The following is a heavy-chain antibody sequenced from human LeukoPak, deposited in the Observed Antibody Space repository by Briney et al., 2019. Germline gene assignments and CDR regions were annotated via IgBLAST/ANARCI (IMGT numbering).Heavy chain of an antibody. CDR3: ARSGAISAVTEGYFYYYYMDV. CDR1: GYTFTIYY. Sequence: GASVKVSCKASGYTFTIYYMHWVRQAPGQGLEWMGIINPGGGSTNYAQKFQDRVTMTRDTSTDTVYMELSSLRSEDTAVYYCARSGAISAVTEGYFYYYYMDVWGKGTTVTVSS. CDR2: INPGGGST. V-gene: IGHV1-46*01. D-gene: IGHD6-13*01. J-gene: IGHJ6*03.